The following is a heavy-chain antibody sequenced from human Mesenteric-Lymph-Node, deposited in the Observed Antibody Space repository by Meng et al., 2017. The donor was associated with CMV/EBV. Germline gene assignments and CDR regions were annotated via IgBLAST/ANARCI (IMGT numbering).Heavy chain of an antibody. CDR1: GFTFSSYA. D-gene: IGHD5-12*01. V-gene: IGHV3-30-3*01. Sequence: GGSLRLSCAASGFTFSSYAMHWVRQAPGKGLEWVAVISYDGSNKNYADSVKGRFTISRDNSKNTLYLQMNSLSAEDTAVYFCARGDIADPFDYWGQGTLVTVSS. CDR2: ISYDGSNK. J-gene: IGHJ4*02. CDR3: ARGDIADPFDY.